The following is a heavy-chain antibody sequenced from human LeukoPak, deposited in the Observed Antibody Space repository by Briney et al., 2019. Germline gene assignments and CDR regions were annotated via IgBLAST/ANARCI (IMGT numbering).Heavy chain of an antibody. CDR2: IYYSGST. D-gene: IGHD6-6*01. CDR3: ARWQLAARRATPNYGMDV. V-gene: IGHV4-59*01. Sequence: PSETLSLTCTVSGASISNYYWTWIRQPPGKGLEWIGYIYYSGSTNYNPSLKSRVTVSIDTSKSQFSLKLTSVTAADTAVYYCARWQLAARRATPNYGMDVWGQGTTVIVSS. CDR1: GASISNYY. J-gene: IGHJ6*02.